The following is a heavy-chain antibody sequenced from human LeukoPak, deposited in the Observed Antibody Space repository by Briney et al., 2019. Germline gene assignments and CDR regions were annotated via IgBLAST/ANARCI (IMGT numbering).Heavy chain of an antibody. CDR3: AKDPGASVSGFYMDV. D-gene: IGHD2-8*02. CDR1: GLTFRNSG. J-gene: IGHJ6*01. Sequence: GGSLRPSCAASGLTFRNSGMRWVRQPTGKGLGWVSFIWSDGNNRFYADSVTGRFTISRGNSKNMLYLQMDTLSAEDAALYYLAKDPGASVSGFYMDVWGEGDTVSVSS. V-gene: IGHV3-30*02. CDR2: IWSDGNNR.